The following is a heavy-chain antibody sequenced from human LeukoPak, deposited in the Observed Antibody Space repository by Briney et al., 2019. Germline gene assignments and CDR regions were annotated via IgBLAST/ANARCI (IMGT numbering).Heavy chain of an antibody. CDR2: IYYSGSP. CDR3: AREPPFEQQLVHDAFDI. V-gene: IGHV4-39*07. CDR1: GGSISSSTYY. D-gene: IGHD6-13*01. J-gene: IGHJ3*02. Sequence: SETLSLTCTVSGGSISSSTYYWGWIRQPPGKGLEWIGSIYYSGSPYFNPSLKSRVTISVDTSKKQFSLKLTSVTAADTAVYYCAREPPFEQQLVHDAFDIWGQGTMVTVSS.